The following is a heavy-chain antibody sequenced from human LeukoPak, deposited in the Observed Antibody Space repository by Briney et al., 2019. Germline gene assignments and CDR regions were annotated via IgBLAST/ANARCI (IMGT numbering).Heavy chain of an antibody. J-gene: IGHJ4*02. Sequence: PGGSLRLSFAASGFTFSSYGMHWVRQAPGKGLEWVSYISSTGGTIYYADSMKGRFTISRDNAKNSLYLQMNSLRAEDTAVYYCATGRLVVVVPAAIDFDYWGQGTLVTVSS. CDR2: ISSTGGTI. D-gene: IGHD2-2*01. V-gene: IGHV3-48*01. CDR1: GFTFSSYG. CDR3: ATGRLVVVVPAAIDFDY.